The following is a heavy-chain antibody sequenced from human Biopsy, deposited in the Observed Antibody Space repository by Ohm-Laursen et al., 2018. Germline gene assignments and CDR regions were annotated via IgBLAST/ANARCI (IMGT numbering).Heavy chain of an antibody. V-gene: IGHV1-69*13. J-gene: IGHJ4*02. D-gene: IGHD1-26*01. CDR3: ARDALGGGSYRFFY. Sequence: ASVKSCKASGGTFTNYAISWVRQAPGQGLEWMGGIIPIFGTANYAQKFQGRVTITADESASTAYMELSSLRSDDTAVYYCARDALGGGSYRFFYWGQGSLVTVSS. CDR2: IIPIFGTA. CDR1: GGTFTNYA.